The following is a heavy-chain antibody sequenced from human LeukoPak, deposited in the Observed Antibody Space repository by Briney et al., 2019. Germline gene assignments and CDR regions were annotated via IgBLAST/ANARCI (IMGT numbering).Heavy chain of an antibody. V-gene: IGHV3-30-3*01. J-gene: IGHJ3*02. CDR3: AKDGGGYCSSTSCYRDAFDI. CDR2: ISYDGSNK. D-gene: IGHD2-2*01. CDR1: GFTFSSYA. Sequence: PGRSLRLSCAASGFTFSSYAMHWVRQAPGKGLEWVAVISYDGSNKYYADSVKGRFTISRDNSKNTLYLQMNSLRAEDTAVYYCAKDGGGYCSSTSCYRDAFDIWGQGTMVTVSS.